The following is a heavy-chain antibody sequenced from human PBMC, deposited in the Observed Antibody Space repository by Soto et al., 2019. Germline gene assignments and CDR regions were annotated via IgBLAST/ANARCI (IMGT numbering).Heavy chain of an antibody. V-gene: IGHV1-8*01. CDR2: MNPNSGNT. J-gene: IGHJ6*02. D-gene: IGHD1-1*01. Sequence: ASVKVSCKASGYTFSSYDINWVRQATGQGLEWMGWMNPNSGNTGYAQKFQERVTITRDMSTSTAYMELSSLRSEDTAVYYCARDRLRYNWNDFPYYYYGMDVWGQGTTVTVSS. CDR1: GYTFSSYD. CDR3: ARDRLRYNWNDFPYYYYGMDV.